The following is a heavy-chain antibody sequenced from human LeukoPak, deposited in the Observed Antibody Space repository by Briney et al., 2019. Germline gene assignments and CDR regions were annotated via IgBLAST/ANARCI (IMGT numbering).Heavy chain of an antibody. CDR2: IYTSGTT. J-gene: IGHJ3*02. V-gene: IGHV4-4*07. CDR3: ARGSSSGWYEGAFDI. CDR1: SGSLSIYY. Sequence: SETLSLTCTLSSGSLSIYYWIWIRQPAWKGLEWIGRIYTSGTTNYNPSLKSRVTMSVDTSKNQFSLKLSSVTAADTAVYYCARGSSSGWYEGAFDIWGQGTMVTVSS. D-gene: IGHD6-19*01.